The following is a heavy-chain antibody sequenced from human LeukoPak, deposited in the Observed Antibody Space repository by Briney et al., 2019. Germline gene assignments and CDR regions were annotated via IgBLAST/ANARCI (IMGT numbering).Heavy chain of an antibody. CDR3: ATRGGRHSSGPHFDY. CDR1: GGSFSGYY. Sequence: PSETLSLTCAVYGGSFSGYYWSWNRQPPGKGLEWIGEINHSGSTNYNPSLKSRVTISVDTSKNQFSLKLSSVTAADTAVYYCATRGGRHSSGPHFDYWGQGTLVTVSS. D-gene: IGHD3-22*01. CDR2: INHSGST. J-gene: IGHJ4*02. V-gene: IGHV4-34*01.